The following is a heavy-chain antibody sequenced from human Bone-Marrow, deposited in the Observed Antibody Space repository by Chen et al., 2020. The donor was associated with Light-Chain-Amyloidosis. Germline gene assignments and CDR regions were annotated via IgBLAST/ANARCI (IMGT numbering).Heavy chain of an antibody. Sequence: EVQLVESGGGWVQPGGSRRLSCAASGFTFSSYEMNWVRQAPGKGLEWVSYIISSGSTIYYADSVKGRFTISRDNAKNSLYLQMNSLRAEDTAVYYCATTKGRWLPSYWGQGTLVTVSS. CDR3: ATTKGRWLPSY. V-gene: IGHV3-48*03. CDR1: GFTFSSYE. CDR2: IISSGSTI. J-gene: IGHJ4*02. D-gene: IGHD5-12*01.